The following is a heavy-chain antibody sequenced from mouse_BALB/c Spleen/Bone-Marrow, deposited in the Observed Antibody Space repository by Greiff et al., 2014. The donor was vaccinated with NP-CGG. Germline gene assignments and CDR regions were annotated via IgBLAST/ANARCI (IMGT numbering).Heavy chain of an antibody. CDR3: ARVGDNRHFDV. Sequence: VQLKESGTELEKTGASVKIFCKASGYSFTGYNMKWGKKSNGKSLEGIGNIDPYYGGTDYNQKFKGKATLTVDKSSSTAYMQLKSLTSEDSAVYYCARVGDNRHFDVWGAGTTVTVSS. CDR1: GYSFTGYN. V-gene: IGHV1-39*01. J-gene: IGHJ1*01. D-gene: IGHD3-3*01. CDR2: IDPYYGGT.